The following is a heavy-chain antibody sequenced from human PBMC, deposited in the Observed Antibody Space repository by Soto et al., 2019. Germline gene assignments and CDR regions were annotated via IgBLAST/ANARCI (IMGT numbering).Heavy chain of an antibody. CDR1: GGSISSYY. V-gene: IGHV4-59*01. D-gene: IGHD6-19*01. CDR2: IYYSGST. Sequence: QVQLQESGPGLVKPSETLSLTCTVSGGSISSYYWSWIRQPPGKGLEWIGYIYYSGSTNYNPSLKSRVTISVDTSKSQFFLQLRSVTSAVTAVYYCAGEGGVGSGWYPIYYLYCIEDWGHGATVTVSS. CDR3: AGEGGVGSGWYPIYYLYCIED. J-gene: IGHJ6*02.